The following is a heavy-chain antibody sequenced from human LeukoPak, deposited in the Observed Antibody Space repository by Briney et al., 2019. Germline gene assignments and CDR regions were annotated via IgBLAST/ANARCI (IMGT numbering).Heavy chain of an antibody. CDR2: IYYSGST. Sequence: SETLSLTCTVSGGSISSGGYYWSWIRQHPGTGLEWIGYIYYSGSTYYNPSLKSRLTISLDTSKNHFSLNLRSVTAADPAVYYCARASSGAPRLGFDPWGQGTQVTVSS. V-gene: IGHV4-31*03. CDR1: GGSISSGGYY. D-gene: IGHD3-22*01. J-gene: IGHJ5*02. CDR3: ARASSGAPRLGFDP.